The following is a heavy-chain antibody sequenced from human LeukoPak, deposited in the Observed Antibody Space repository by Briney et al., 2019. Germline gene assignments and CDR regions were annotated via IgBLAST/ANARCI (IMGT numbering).Heavy chain of an antibody. D-gene: IGHD4-23*01. CDR2: ISGSGGST. Sequence: PGGSLRLSCAASGFTFSSYAMSWVRQAPGKGLEWVSAISGSGGSTYYADSVKGRFTISRDNSKNTLYLQMNSLRAEDTAVYYCAKGPLATVVIQDAFDIWGQGTMVTVSS. CDR1: GFTFSSYA. J-gene: IGHJ3*02. CDR3: AKGPLATVVIQDAFDI. V-gene: IGHV3-23*01.